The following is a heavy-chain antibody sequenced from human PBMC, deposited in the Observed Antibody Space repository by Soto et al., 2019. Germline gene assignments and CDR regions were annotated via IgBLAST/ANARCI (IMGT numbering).Heavy chain of an antibody. CDR1: GYSFTSYW. CDR2: IYPGDSDT. D-gene: IGHD3-22*01. Sequence: GESLKISCKGSGYSFTSYWIGWVRQMPGKGLEWMGIIYPGDSDTRYSPSFQGQVTISADKSISTAYLQWSSLKASDTAMYYCARLAMAYYYDSSGSRNWFDPWGQGTLVTVSS. CDR3: ARLAMAYYYDSSGSRNWFDP. J-gene: IGHJ5*02. V-gene: IGHV5-51*01.